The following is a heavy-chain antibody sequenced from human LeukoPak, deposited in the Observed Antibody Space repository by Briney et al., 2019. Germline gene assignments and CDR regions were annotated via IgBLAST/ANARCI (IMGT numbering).Heavy chain of an antibody. CDR3: ATVRRYYYGSGSHHY. V-gene: IGHV1-24*01. Sequence: ASVTVSCKVSGYTLTELSMHGVRQAPGKGLEWMGGFDPEDGETIYAQKFQGRVTMTEDTSTDTAYMELSSLRSEDTAVYYCATVRRYYYGSGSHHYWGQGTLVTVSS. D-gene: IGHD3-10*01. J-gene: IGHJ4*02. CDR1: GYTLTELS. CDR2: FDPEDGET.